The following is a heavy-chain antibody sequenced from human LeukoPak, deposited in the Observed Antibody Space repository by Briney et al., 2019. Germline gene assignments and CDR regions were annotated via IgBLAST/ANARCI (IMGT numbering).Heavy chain of an antibody. J-gene: IGHJ6*02. CDR3: ARRGFLTPTTGHGMDV. CDR2: ISSSSSYI. Sequence: GGSLRLSCAASGFTFSTYSMNWVRQAPGKGLEWVSSISSSSSYIYYADSVKGRFTISRDNAKNSQYLRMNSLRADDTAVYYCARRGFLTPTTGHGMDVWGQGTTVTVSS. CDR1: GFTFSTYS. V-gene: IGHV3-21*01. D-gene: IGHD3-9*01.